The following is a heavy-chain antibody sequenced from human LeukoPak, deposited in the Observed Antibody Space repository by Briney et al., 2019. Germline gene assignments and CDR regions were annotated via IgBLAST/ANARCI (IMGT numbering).Heavy chain of an antibody. CDR3: YVVVAADHYFDY. CDR1: GYAFTSYG. CDR2: INPNSGGA. D-gene: IGHD2-15*01. V-gene: IGHV1-2*02. Sequence: EASVKVSCKASGYAFTSYGISWVRQAPGQGLEWMGWINPNSGGANYAQKFQGRATMTRDTSISTAYMELSRLRSDDTAVYYCYVVVAADHYFDYWGQGTLVTVSS. J-gene: IGHJ4*02.